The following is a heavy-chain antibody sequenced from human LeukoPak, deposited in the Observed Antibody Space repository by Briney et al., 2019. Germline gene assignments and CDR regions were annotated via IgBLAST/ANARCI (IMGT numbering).Heavy chain of an antibody. D-gene: IGHD2-2*01. Sequence: PGGSLRLSCAASGFTFSSYWMSWVRQAPGKGLEWVANIKQDGSEKYYVDSVKGRFTISRDNAKNSLYLQMNSLRAEDTAVYYCARDGHCSSTSCYGPLFDYWGQGTLVTVSS. CDR2: IKQDGSEK. J-gene: IGHJ4*02. CDR1: GFTFSSYW. CDR3: ARDGHCSSTSCYGPLFDY. V-gene: IGHV3-7*01.